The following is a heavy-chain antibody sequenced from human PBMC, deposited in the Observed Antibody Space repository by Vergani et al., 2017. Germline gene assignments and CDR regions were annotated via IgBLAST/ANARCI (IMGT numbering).Heavy chain of an antibody. V-gene: IGHV4-30-2*01. CDR1: GSSISSGGYS. J-gene: IGHJ6*03. CDR2: IYHSGST. CDR3: ARASSVVVPAAISKSYYYYMDV. Sequence: QLQLQESGSGLVKPSQTLSLTCAVSGSSISSGGYSWSWIRQPPGKGLEWIGYIYHSGSTYYNPSLKSRVTISVDRSKNQFSLKLSSVTAADTAVYYCARASSVVVPAAISKSYYYYMDVWGKGTTVTVSS. D-gene: IGHD2-2*01.